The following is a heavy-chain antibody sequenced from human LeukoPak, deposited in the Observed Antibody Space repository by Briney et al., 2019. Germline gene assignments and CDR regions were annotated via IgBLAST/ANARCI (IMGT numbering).Heavy chain of an antibody. Sequence: SETLSLTCTVSSGSISSYYWSWIRQPPGKGLEWIGYVYYSGSANYNPSLKSRVTISVDTTKNQFSLKLSSVTAADTAVYYCARHEKLGQFDYWGQGTLVTVS. D-gene: IGHD3-10*01. J-gene: IGHJ4*02. CDR3: ARHEKLGQFDY. V-gene: IGHV4-59*08. CDR1: SGSISSYY. CDR2: VYYSGSA.